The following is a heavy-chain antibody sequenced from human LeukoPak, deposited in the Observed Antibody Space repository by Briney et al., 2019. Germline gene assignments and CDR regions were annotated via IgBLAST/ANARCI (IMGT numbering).Heavy chain of an antibody. Sequence: GASVKVSCKASGFTFTTSGIQWVRQARGQRLEWIGWIVVGAGNTYYSQRFQERVTITRDMSTSTAYMELSSLRSDDTAVYYCAAQRGASLHDFWSTRLFDPWGQGTLVSVSP. CDR1: GFTFTTSG. D-gene: IGHD3-3*01. J-gene: IGHJ5*02. CDR3: AAQRGASLHDFWSTRLFDP. V-gene: IGHV1-58*02. CDR2: IVVGAGNT.